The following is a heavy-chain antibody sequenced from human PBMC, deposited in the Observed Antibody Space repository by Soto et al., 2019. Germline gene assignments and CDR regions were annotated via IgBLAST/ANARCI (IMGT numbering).Heavy chain of an antibody. D-gene: IGHD3-3*01. J-gene: IGHJ4*02. V-gene: IGHV2-5*02. CDR1: GFSLSTSGVG. CDR3: AQAYGVAPDY. Sequence: QITLKESGPTLVKPTQTLTLTCTFSGFSLSTSGVGVGWIRQPPGKALEWLALIYYDDDKRYSPSLKSRLTITKDTSKNQVVLTMSSIDPVDTYTYYCAQAYGVAPDYWGPGTLVTVSS. CDR2: IYYDDDK.